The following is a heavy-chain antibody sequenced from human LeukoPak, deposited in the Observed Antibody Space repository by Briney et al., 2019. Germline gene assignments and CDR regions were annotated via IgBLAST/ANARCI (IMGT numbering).Heavy chain of an antibody. V-gene: IGHV1-2*02. Sequence: GASVKVSCEASGYTFTGYYMHWVRQAPGQGLEWMGWINPNSGGTNYAQKFQGRVTMTRDTSISTAYMELSRLRSDDTAVYYCAREVNSGYDLERYFDYWGQGTLVTVSS. CDR1: GYTFTGYY. CDR3: AREVNSGYDLERYFDY. D-gene: IGHD5-12*01. CDR2: INPNSGGT. J-gene: IGHJ4*02.